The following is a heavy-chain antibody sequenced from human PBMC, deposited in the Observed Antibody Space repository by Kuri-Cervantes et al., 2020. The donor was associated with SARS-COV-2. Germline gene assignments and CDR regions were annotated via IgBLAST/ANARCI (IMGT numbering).Heavy chain of an antibody. Sequence: GESLKISCAASGFTFSNYNMNWVRQAPGKGLEWISSITSSSTTIHYADSVKGRSTISRDNAKNSLYLQMNSLRAEDTAVYYCARAADTDYWGQGTLVTISS. CDR1: GFTFSNYN. D-gene: IGHD5-18*01. V-gene: IGHV3-48*01. CDR3: ARAADTDY. CDR2: ITSSSTTI. J-gene: IGHJ4*02.